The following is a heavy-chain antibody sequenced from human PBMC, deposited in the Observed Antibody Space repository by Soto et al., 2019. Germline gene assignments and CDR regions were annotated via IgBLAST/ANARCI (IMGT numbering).Heavy chain of an antibody. CDR3: ATYYGSGSYFPDHYYYGMDV. Sequence: GGSLRLSCAASGFTFSTYSMNWVRQAPGKGLEWVSYISSDSSSIYYADSVKGRFTISRDNAKNSLYLQMNSLRAEDTAVYYCATYYGSGSYFPDHYYYGMDVWGQGTTVTVSS. J-gene: IGHJ6*02. V-gene: IGHV3-48*01. D-gene: IGHD3-10*01. CDR2: ISSDSSSI. CDR1: GFTFSTYS.